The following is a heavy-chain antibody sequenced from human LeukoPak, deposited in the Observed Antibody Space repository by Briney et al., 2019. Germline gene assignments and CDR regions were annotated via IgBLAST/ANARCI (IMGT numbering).Heavy chain of an antibody. CDR3: ARGLHCRKGRDGYNLLGY. V-gene: IGHV4-38-2*01. CDR2: IHHSGST. J-gene: IGHJ4*02. Sequence: PSETLSLTCAVSGYSISSGYYWGWLRQPPGKGLEWIGSIHHSGSTYYHPSLKSRVTISVTTSKNQFSLQLCSMTAAAPAEYHCARGLHCRKGRDGYNLLGYWGQGTLVTVSS. D-gene: IGHD5-24*01. CDR1: GYSISSGYY.